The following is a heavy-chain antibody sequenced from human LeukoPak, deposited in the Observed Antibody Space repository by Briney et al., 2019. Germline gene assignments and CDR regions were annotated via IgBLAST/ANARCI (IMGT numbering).Heavy chain of an antibody. CDR3: VRVMTMADFGY. CDR2: ISSSGDDI. J-gene: IGHJ4*02. V-gene: IGHV3-21*01. CDR1: GFTFNAYT. D-gene: IGHD5-24*01. Sequence: GGSLRLSCAASGFTFNAYTMNWVRQAPGKGLEWVSSISSSGDDIYHADSVKGRFTISRDNAKNSLYLQMSSLRAEDTAVYYCVRVMTMADFGYWGQGTLVTVSS.